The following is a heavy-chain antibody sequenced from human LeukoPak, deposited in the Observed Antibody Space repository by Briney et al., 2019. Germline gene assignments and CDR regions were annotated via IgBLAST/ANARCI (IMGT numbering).Heavy chain of an antibody. J-gene: IGHJ4*02. D-gene: IGHD2-15*01. Sequence: PGGSLRLSYTASGFSFTEASMSWVRQTPGKGLEWIGHVKSMAEGGATDYAAPVKGRFSISRDDSKNTLYLQMDSLKTEDTAVYYCTTDPNMSCSQAVRYVIDYWGQGTLVTVSS. CDR3: TTDPNMSCSQAVRYVIDY. CDR2: VKSMAEGGAT. V-gene: IGHV3-15*01. CDR1: GFSFTEAS.